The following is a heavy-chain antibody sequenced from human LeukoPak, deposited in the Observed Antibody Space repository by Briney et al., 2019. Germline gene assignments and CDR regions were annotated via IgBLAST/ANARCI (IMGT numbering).Heavy chain of an antibody. Sequence: GASVKVSCKASGYTFTGYYMHWVRQAPGQGLEWMGWTNPNSGGTNYAQKFQGWVTMTRDTSISTAYMELSRLRSDDTAVYYCARLAVAPVAGAFDIWGQGTMVTVSS. CDR3: ARLAVAPVAGAFDI. CDR1: GYTFTGYY. CDR2: TNPNSGGT. D-gene: IGHD6-19*01. J-gene: IGHJ3*02. V-gene: IGHV1-2*04.